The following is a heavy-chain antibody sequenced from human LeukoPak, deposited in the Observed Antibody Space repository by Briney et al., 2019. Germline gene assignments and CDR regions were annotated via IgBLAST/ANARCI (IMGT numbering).Heavy chain of an antibody. V-gene: IGHV3-7*03. Sequence: GGSLRLSCTASGFILSVYWMSWVRQAPGKGPEWLANIKEDGSRRYYSETVRGRFTIYKDNSENSLYLQMNSLRAEDTAVYYCATHWLGRWGQGTLVTVSS. J-gene: IGHJ5*02. CDR1: GFILSVYW. CDR2: IKEDGSRR. CDR3: ATHWLGR.